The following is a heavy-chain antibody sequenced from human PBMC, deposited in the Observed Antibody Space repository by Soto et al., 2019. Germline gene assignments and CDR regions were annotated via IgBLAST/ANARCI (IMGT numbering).Heavy chain of an antibody. CDR1: GGTFSTYT. CDR2: IIANHGIA. CDR3: ARLLSGYSGTYYYYMDV. Sequence: SVKVSCKASGGTFSTYTIRWVRQAPRQGLEWMGRIIANHGIANYAQKFQGRVTMTTDTSTSTAYMELSSLRSDDTAVYYCARLLSGYSGTYYYYMDVWGKGTTVTVSS. D-gene: IGHD5-12*01. V-gene: IGHV1-69*02. J-gene: IGHJ6*03.